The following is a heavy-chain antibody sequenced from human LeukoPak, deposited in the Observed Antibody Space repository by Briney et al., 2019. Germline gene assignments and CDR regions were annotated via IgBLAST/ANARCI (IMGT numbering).Heavy chain of an antibody. J-gene: IGHJ4*02. CDR1: GYSFTSYW. D-gene: IGHD1-26*01. Sequence: GESLRISCKGSGYSFTSYWIGWVRQMPGKGLEWMGIIYPGDSDTRYSPSFQGQVTISADKSTSTAYLQWSSLKASDTAMYYCARHPSASYYYFDYWGQGTLATVSS. CDR2: IYPGDSDT. CDR3: ARHPSASYYYFDY. V-gene: IGHV5-51*01.